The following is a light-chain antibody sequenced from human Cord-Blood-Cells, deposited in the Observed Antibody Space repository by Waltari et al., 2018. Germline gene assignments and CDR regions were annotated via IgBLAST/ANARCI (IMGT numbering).Light chain of an antibody. Sequence: QTALTQPASVSGSPGQSITISCTGTSSDVGGYNYVSWYQQYPGKAPKLKVYDVSNRPSGVSNRFSGSKSGNTASLTISGLQAEDEADYYCSSYTSSSTLFGGGTKLTVL. V-gene: IGLV2-14*01. CDR1: SSDVGGYNY. CDR3: SSYTSSSTL. J-gene: IGLJ3*02. CDR2: DVS.